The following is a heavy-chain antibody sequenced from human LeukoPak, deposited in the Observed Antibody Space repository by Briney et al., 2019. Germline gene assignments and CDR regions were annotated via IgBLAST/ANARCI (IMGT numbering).Heavy chain of an antibody. D-gene: IGHD7-27*01. CDR1: GYTFTSYD. V-gene: IGHV1-8*01. CDR2: MNPNSGNT. Sequence: ASVKVSCKASGYTFTSYDINWVRQATGQGLEWMGWMNPNSGNTGYAQKFQGRVTMTRNTSISTAYIELSSLRSEDTVVYYCARELHRIWGSAFDIWGQGTMVTVSS. CDR3: ARELHRIWGSAFDI. J-gene: IGHJ3*02.